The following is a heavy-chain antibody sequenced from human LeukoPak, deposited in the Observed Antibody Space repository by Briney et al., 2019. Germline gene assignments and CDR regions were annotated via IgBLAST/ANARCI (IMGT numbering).Heavy chain of an antibody. J-gene: IGHJ5*02. CDR2: IIPIFGTA. D-gene: IGHD4-11*01. Sequence: SVKVSCKASGGTFSSYAISWVRQAPGQGLEWMGGIIPIFGTANYAQKFQGRVTITADESTSTAYMELSSLRSEDTAVYYCARGGGLYSNYVNWFDPWGQGTLVTVSS. CDR1: GGTFSSYA. V-gene: IGHV1-69*01. CDR3: ARGGGLYSNYVNWFDP.